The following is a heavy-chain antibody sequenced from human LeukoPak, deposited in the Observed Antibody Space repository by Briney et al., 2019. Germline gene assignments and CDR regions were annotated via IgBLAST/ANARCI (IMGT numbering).Heavy chain of an antibody. J-gene: IGHJ3*02. D-gene: IGHD2-2*02. CDR1: GYTFTTYW. V-gene: IGHV5-51*01. CDR3: ARRLYVDDAFDI. Sequence: GESLKISCAGSGYTFTTYWICCVRQMPGKGLEWMGIIYPGDSDTKYSPSFQGQVTISADKSISSAYLQWSSLKASDTAMYYWARRLYVDDAFDIWGQGTMVTVSS. CDR2: IYPGDSDT.